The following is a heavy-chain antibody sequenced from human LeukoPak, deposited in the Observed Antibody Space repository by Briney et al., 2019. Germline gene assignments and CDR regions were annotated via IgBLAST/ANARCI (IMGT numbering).Heavy chain of an antibody. CDR1: GFTFSNYW. CDR3: ARDNGVVHGVYYMDV. CDR2: IKQDGSEK. Sequence: PGGSLRLSCAASGFTFSNYWMTWVRQAPGEGLEWVADIKQDGSEKLYVNSVRGRFTISRDNAKMSLFLQMNSLRAEDTAVYYCARDNGVVHGVYYMDVWGKGTTVTVS. J-gene: IGHJ6*03. D-gene: IGHD3-3*01. V-gene: IGHV3-7*01.